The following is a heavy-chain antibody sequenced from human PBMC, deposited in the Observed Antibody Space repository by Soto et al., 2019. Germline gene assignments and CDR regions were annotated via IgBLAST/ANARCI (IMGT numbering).Heavy chain of an antibody. Sequence: GGSLRLSCAASGVTFSSYGMHWVRQAPGKGLEWVAVISYDGSNKYYADSVKGRFTISRDNSKNTLYLQMNSLRSDDTAVYYCARLLKGGDVTENWFDPWGQGTLVTVSS. J-gene: IGHJ5*02. CDR1: GVTFSSYG. CDR3: ARLLKGGDVTENWFDP. V-gene: IGHV3-30*03. D-gene: IGHD1-26*01. CDR2: ISYDGSNK.